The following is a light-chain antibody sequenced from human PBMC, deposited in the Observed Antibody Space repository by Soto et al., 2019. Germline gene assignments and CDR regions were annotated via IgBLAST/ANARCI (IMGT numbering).Light chain of an antibody. CDR2: GAS. Sequence: VMTQSPATLSMSPGERTALSCRASETVNKNLAWYQQQPVQAPRLLMFGASTTATGIPARFSGGGSGTEFTLTINSLQSEDFAVYYCQQYNKWPGTFGQGTKVDIK. V-gene: IGKV3-15*01. CDR3: QQYNKWPGT. J-gene: IGKJ1*01. CDR1: ETVNKN.